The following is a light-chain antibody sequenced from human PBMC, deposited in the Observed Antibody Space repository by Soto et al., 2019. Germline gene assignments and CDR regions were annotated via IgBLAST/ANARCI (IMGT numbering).Light chain of an antibody. CDR3: CAYADTFYV. Sequence: QSALTQPRSVSGSPGQSVTISCTGTSSDVGSYKDVSWYQHHPGKVPKLKIYDVSERPSGVPDRFSGSKSGNTASLTISGLQAEDEANYYCCAYADTFYVFGTGTKLTVL. J-gene: IGLJ1*01. CDR2: DVS. CDR1: SSDVGSYKD. V-gene: IGLV2-11*01.